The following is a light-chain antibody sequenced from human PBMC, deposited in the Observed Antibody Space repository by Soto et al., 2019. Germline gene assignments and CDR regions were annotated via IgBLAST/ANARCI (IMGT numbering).Light chain of an antibody. Sequence: QSALTQSASVSGSPGQSIIISCTGTSSDVGSYNYVSWYQHHPGKAPKFMIYDVSNRPSGVSNRFSGSKSGNTASLTISGLQAEDEAHYYCSSYTTSGTLVFGSRTKLTVL. CDR2: DVS. CDR1: SSDVGSYNY. V-gene: IGLV2-14*03. J-gene: IGLJ1*01. CDR3: SSYTTSGTLV.